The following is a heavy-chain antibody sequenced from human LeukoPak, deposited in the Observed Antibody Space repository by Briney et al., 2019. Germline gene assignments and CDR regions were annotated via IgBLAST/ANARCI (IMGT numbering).Heavy chain of an antibody. V-gene: IGHV3-33*01. CDR2: IWYDGSNK. Sequence: GGSLRLSCAASGFTFSSYGMHWVRQAPGKGLEWVAVIWYDGSNKYYADSVKGRFTISRDNSKNTLYLQMNSLRAEDTAVYYCARGLDGSSWYGAIDYWGQGALVTVSS. CDR3: ARGLDGSSWYGAIDY. J-gene: IGHJ4*02. D-gene: IGHD6-13*01. CDR1: GFTFSSYG.